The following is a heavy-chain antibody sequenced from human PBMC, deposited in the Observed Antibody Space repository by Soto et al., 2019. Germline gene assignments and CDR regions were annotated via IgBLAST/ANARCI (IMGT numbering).Heavy chain of an antibody. D-gene: IGHD6-6*01. CDR1: GGSFSGYY. V-gene: IGHV4-34*01. CDR3: ARGPDSSSSIDF. J-gene: IGHJ4*02. Sequence: SETLSLTCAVYGGSFSGYYWSWIRQPPGKGLEWIGEINHSGSTNYNPSLKSRVTISVDTSKNQFSLKLSSVTAADTAVYYCARGPDSSSSIDFWGQGSLVTVSS. CDR2: INHSGST.